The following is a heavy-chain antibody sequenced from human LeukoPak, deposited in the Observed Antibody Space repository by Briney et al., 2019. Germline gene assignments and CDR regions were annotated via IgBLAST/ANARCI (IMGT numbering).Heavy chain of an antibody. CDR1: GYSISSGYY. CDR3: ARGGRPKGYWNDEDWFDP. Sequence: SETLSLTCTVSGYSISSGYYWGWIRQPPGKGLQWIGSFYRSGSTYYNPSLKSRVTISVDTSKNQFSLRLSSVTAADTAVYYCARGGRPKGYWNDEDWFDPWGQGTLVTVSS. D-gene: IGHD1-1*01. V-gene: IGHV4-38-2*02. J-gene: IGHJ5*02. CDR2: FYRSGST.